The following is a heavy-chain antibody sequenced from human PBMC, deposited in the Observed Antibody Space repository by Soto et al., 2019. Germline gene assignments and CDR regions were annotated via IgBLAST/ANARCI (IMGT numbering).Heavy chain of an antibody. CDR3: TTGPNLRPLAAFDI. CDR1: GFTFTNAW. V-gene: IGHV3-15*01. CDR2: IKSKSDGGTI. J-gene: IGHJ3*02. Sequence: VQLVESGGGLENPGGSLRLSCAASGFTFTNAWMTWVREGPGKGLEWVGRIKSKSDGGTIDYAAPVKGRFTISRDDSENTLYLQMNSLKTEDTAVYYCTTGPNLRPLAAFDIWGQGTVVTVSS. D-gene: IGHD4-17*01.